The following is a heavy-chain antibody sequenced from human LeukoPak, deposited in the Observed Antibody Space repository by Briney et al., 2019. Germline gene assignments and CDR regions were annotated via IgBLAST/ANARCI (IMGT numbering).Heavy chain of an antibody. CDR1: GFIISSNY. J-gene: IGHJ6*03. Sequence: GGSLRLSCAASGFIISSNYISWVRQAPGKGLEWVSSITTGDNTYYADSVKGRFTISRDNSKNTLYLQMNSLRAEDTAVYYCAKAPYGDHSYYMDAWGKGTTVTISS. CDR2: ITTGDNT. D-gene: IGHD4-17*01. CDR3: AKAPYGDHSYYMDA. V-gene: IGHV3-53*01.